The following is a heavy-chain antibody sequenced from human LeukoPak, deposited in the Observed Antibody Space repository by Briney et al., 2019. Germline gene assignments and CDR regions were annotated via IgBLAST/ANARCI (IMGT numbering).Heavy chain of an antibody. CDR1: GYSISSGYY. V-gene: IGHV4-38-2*02. CDR3: ARGHGSAMSDY. J-gene: IGHJ4*02. CDR2: IYHSGST. Sequence: SETLSLTCTVSGYSISSGYYWGWIRPPPGKGLEWIGSIYHSGSTYYNPSLKSRVTISVDTSKNQFSLKLSSVTAADTAVYYCARGHGSAMSDYWGQGTLVTVSS. D-gene: IGHD2-2*01.